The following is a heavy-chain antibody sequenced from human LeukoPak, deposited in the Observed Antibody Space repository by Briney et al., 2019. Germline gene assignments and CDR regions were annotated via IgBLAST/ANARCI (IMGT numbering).Heavy chain of an antibody. CDR2: TYYRSKWYN. D-gene: IGHD1-20*01. V-gene: IGHV6-1*01. CDR1: GDSVSSNNVA. CDR3: ARDIPGSQDAFDL. J-gene: IGHJ3*01. Sequence: SQTLSPTCVISGDSVSSNNVAWNWLRQSPSRGLEWLGRTYYRSKWYNDYAVSMKGRITINPDTSKNQFSLQLKSVTPEDTAMYYCARDIPGSQDAFDLWGQGTMVIVSS.